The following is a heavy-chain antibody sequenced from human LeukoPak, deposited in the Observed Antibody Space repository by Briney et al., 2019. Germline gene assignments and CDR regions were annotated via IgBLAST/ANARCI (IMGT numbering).Heavy chain of an antibody. J-gene: IGHJ4*02. D-gene: IGHD2-15*01. CDR1: GYTFTSYY. CDR3: ARDSVVVAANRYFDY. V-gene: IGHV1-46*01. CDR2: INPSGGST. Sequence: GASVKVSCKASGYTFTSYYMHWVRQAPGQGLEWMGIINPSGGSTSYAQKFQGRVTMTRDTSTSTVYMELSSLRSEDTAVYYCARDSVVVAANRYFDYWGQGTLVTVSS.